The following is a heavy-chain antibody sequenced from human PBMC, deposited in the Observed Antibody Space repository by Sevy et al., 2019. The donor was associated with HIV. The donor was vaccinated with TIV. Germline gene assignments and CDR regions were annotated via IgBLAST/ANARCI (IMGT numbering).Heavy chain of an antibody. CDR1: GYSISSGYY. Sequence: SETLSLTCAVSGYSISSGYYWGWIRQPPGKGLEWIGSIYHSGSTYYNPSLKSRVTISVDTSKNQFSLKLSSVTAADTAVYYCARDLGSGWPDYYYYYMDVWAKGTTVTVSS. CDR2: IYHSGST. D-gene: IGHD6-19*01. V-gene: IGHV4-38-2*02. CDR3: ARDLGSGWPDYYYYYMDV. J-gene: IGHJ6*03.